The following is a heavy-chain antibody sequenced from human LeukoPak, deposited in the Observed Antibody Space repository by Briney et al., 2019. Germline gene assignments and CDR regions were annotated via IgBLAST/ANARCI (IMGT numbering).Heavy chain of an antibody. J-gene: IGHJ6*04. CDR3: AELGITMIGGV. D-gene: IGHD3-10*02. CDR2: ISSSGSTI. Sequence: GGSLSLYSAGSGFTFSSYDMNWVRPGPGLELEGVSYISSSGSTIYYADSEKGRFTISRDNAKNSLYLQMNSLRAEDTAVYYCAELGITMIGGVWGKGTTVTISS. V-gene: IGHV3-48*03. CDR1: GFTFSSYD.